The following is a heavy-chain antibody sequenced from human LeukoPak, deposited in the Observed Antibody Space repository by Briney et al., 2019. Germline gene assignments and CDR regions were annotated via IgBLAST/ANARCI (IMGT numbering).Heavy chain of an antibody. Sequence: ASVKVSCKVSGYALTELSVHWVRQAPGKGLEWMGGFDPEDGETIYAQKFQGRVTMTEDTSTDTAYMELSSLRSEDTAVYYCATDILFSRRYGMDVWGQGTTVTVSS. CDR3: ATDILFSRRYGMDV. D-gene: IGHD3-3*02. V-gene: IGHV1-24*01. CDR1: GYALTELS. CDR2: FDPEDGET. J-gene: IGHJ6*02.